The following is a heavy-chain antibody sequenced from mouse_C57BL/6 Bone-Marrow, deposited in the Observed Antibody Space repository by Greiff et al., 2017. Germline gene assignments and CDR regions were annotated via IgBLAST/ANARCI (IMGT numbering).Heavy chain of an antibody. Sequence: VQLQQPGAELVRPGTSVKLSCKASGYTFTSYWMHWVKQRPGQGLEWIGVIDPSDSYTNYNQKFKGKATLTVDTSSSTAYVQPSSLTSEDSAVYYCARSSFAYWGQGTLVTVSA. J-gene: IGHJ3*01. V-gene: IGHV1-59*01. CDR2: IDPSDSYT. CDR1: GYTFTSYW. CDR3: ARSSFAY.